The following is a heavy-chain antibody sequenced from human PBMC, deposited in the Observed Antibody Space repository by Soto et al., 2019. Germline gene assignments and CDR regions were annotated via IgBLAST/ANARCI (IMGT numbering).Heavy chain of an antibody. D-gene: IGHD2-8*02. CDR3: AKDFLGPASEVVYAIPHPFDP. CDR1: GFTFSSYA. V-gene: IGHV3-23*01. Sequence: GGSLRLSCAASGFTFSSYAMSWVRQAPGKGLKWVSAISGSGGSTYYADSVKGRFTISRDNSKNTLYLQMNSLRAEDTAVYYCAKDFLGPASEVVYAIPHPFDPWGQGTLVTVSS. CDR2: ISGSGGST. J-gene: IGHJ5*02.